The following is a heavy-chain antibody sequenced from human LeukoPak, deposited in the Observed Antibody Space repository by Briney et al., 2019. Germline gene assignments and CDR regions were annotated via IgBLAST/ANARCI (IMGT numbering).Heavy chain of an antibody. CDR3: ARQKGYSSGWYFDY. D-gene: IGHD6-19*01. Sequence: SETLSLTCTVSGGSISSSSFYWGWIRQPPGKGLEWNGNIYYSGSTYYNPSLKSRVTISVDTSKNQFSLKLSSVTAADTAVYYCARQKGYSSGWYFDYWGQGTLVTVSS. CDR2: IYYSGST. CDR1: GGSISSSSFY. V-gene: IGHV4-39*01. J-gene: IGHJ4*02.